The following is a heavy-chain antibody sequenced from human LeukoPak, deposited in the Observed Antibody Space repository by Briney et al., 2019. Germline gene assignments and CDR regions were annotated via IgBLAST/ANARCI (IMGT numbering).Heavy chain of an antibody. V-gene: IGHV3-66*01. CDR2: IYSGGST. Sequence: GGSLRLSCAVSGFIVSSAEMNWVRQAPGKGLEWVSVIYSGGSTYYADSVKGRFTISRDNSKNTLYLQMNSLRAEDTAVYYCARDRFRRDGYNYGRDGAFDIWGQGTMVTVSS. J-gene: IGHJ3*02. CDR3: ARDRFRRDGYNYGRDGAFDI. D-gene: IGHD5-24*01. CDR1: GFIVSSAE.